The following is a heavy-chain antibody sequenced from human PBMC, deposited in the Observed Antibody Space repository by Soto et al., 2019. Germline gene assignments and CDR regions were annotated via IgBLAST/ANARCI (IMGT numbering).Heavy chain of an antibody. V-gene: IGHV1-18*01. CDR1: GYTFTSYG. D-gene: IGHD1-26*01. Sequence: QVQLVQSGAEVKKPGASVKVSCKASGYTFTSYGISWVRQAPGQGLEWMGWISAYNGNTNYAQKLQGRVTMTTDTSTRAAYVELRSLRSDDTAVYYCGRVWGLGATNPFDYWGQGTLVTVSS. J-gene: IGHJ4*02. CDR3: GRVWGLGATNPFDY. CDR2: ISAYNGNT.